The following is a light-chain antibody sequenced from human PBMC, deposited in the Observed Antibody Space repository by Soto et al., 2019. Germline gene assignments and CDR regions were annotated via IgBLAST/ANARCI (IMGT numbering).Light chain of an antibody. CDR2: EDS. CDR1: SSDIGSYNL. V-gene: IGLV2-23*01. CDR3: CAYAGGSTSVL. J-gene: IGLJ2*01. Sequence: QSVLTQPASVSGSPGQSLTISCIGTSSDIGSYNLVSWYQQHPGTAPKLLISEDSKRPSGVPNRFSGSKSGNTASLTIAGLQAEDEAVYYCCAYAGGSTSVLFGGGTKLTVL.